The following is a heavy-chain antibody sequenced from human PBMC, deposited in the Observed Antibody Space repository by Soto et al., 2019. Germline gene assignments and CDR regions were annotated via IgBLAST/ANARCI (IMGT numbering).Heavy chain of an antibody. CDR2: IKSKTDGGTT. Sequence: EVQLVESGGGLVKPGGSLRLSCAASGFTFSNAWMSWVRQAPGKGLEWVGRIKSKTDGGTTDYAAPVKCRFARSRDDKKNTLDLQMNSLKPEDAAVYDCTTGSDGDFTRFGVANGHRGKGTLVNGS. V-gene: IGHV3-15*01. CDR1: GFTFSNAW. J-gene: IGHJ4*02. D-gene: IGHD3-3*01. CDR3: TTGSDGDFTRFGVANGH.